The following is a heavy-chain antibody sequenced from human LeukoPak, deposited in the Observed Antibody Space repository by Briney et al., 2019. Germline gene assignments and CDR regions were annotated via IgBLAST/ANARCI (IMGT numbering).Heavy chain of an antibody. D-gene: IGHD5-12*01. Sequence: SETLSLTCTVSSGSLSSFYWNWIRQPAGKGLEWVGRIYPSGSTDYNASLKSRVTMSVDTSKKQFSLKLDSVTAADTAVYYCARSSGHDFDYWGQGILVTVSS. CDR3: ARSSGHDFDY. V-gene: IGHV4-4*07. CDR2: IYPSGST. J-gene: IGHJ4*02. CDR1: SGSLSSFY.